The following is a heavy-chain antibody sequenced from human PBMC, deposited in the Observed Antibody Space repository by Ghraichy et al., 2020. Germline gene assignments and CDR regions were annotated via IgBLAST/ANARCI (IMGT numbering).Heavy chain of an antibody. V-gene: IGHV3-7*01. Sequence: GGSLRLSCAASGFTFSSHYMTWVRQAPGKGLEGVAKIKPDGSEKFYVDSVKDRFTISRDNAKNSLYLQLNGLRGEDTAVYYCARETFWRCDYCGQGTLVTVSS. CDR3: ARETFWRCDY. D-gene: IGHD2/OR15-2a*01. CDR2: IKPDGSEK. CDR1: GFTFSSHY. J-gene: IGHJ4*02.